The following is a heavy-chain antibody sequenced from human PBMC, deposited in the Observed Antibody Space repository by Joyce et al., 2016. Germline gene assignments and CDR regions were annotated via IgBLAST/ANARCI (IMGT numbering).Heavy chain of an antibody. CDR2: RYNRETT. CDR3: ATSRPSRVGGFQFFGLDV. CDR1: GDSFSYTSYY. V-gene: IGHV4-61*01. J-gene: IGHJ6*02. D-gene: IGHD3-10*01. Sequence: HLQESGPGLVKPSETLSPTCTISGDSFSYTSYYWSSIRQPPRKGREWLGFRYNRETTHYNPSLGGRLSISAGSAKKQFSLRLTSVASAYTAVYYCATSRPSRVGGFQFFGLDVWGQGTTVIVS.